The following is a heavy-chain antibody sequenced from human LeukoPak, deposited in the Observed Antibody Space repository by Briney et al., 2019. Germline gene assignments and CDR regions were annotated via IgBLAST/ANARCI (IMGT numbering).Heavy chain of an antibody. Sequence: SETLSLTCAVYGGSFSGYYWSLIRQPPGKGLEWIGEINHSGSTNYNPSLKSRVTISVDTSKNQFSLKLSSVTAADTAVYYCARRGALRYYDSSGYYSTWGQGTLVTVSS. CDR1: GGSFSGYY. V-gene: IGHV4-34*01. CDR2: INHSGST. J-gene: IGHJ5*02. CDR3: ARRGALRYYDSSGYYST. D-gene: IGHD3-22*01.